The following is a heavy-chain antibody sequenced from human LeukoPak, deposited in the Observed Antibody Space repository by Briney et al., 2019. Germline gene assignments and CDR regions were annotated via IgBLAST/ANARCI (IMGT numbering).Heavy chain of an antibody. V-gene: IGHV3-23*01. CDR2: ISGSGGST. D-gene: IGHD7-27*01. J-gene: IGHJ6*02. CDR3: AREVEVPVIPKYGDHFYHGMDV. Sequence: GGSLRLSCAASGFTFSSYAMNWVRQAPEKGLEWVSLISGSGGSTYYADSVKGRFTISRDNSKNTLYLQMNSLRVEDTAVYYCAREVEVPVIPKYGDHFYHGMDVWGQGTTVTVSS. CDR1: GFTFSSYA.